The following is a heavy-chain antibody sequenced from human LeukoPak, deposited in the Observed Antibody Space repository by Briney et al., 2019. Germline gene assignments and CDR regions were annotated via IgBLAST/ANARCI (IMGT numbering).Heavy chain of an antibody. CDR3: ARAGSGSLGHGY. CDR2: MNPNSGNT. J-gene: IGHJ4*02. CDR1: GYTFTSYD. V-gene: IGHV1-8*01. D-gene: IGHD6-19*01. Sequence: ASVKVSCKASGYTFTSYDINWVRQATGQGLEWMGWMNPNSGNTGYAQKFQGRVTMTRNTSISTAYMELSSLRSEDTAVYYYARAGSGSLGHGYWGQGTLVTVSS.